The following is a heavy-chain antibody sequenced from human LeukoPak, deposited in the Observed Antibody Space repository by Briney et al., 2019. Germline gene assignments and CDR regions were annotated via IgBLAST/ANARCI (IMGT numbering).Heavy chain of an antibody. CDR2: VYYIGSA. CDR1: GGPMSSGDFY. Sequence: SETLSLTCTVSGGPMSSGDFYWTWLRQPPGKGLEWIGYVYYIGSAYYNPSLKSRVSISVDTSNNQFSLMLTSVTAADTAVYYCARAFPERFCSGTSCLEGFDYWGQGILVTVSS. D-gene: IGHD2-2*01. J-gene: IGHJ4*02. V-gene: IGHV4-30-4*01. CDR3: ARAFPERFCSGTSCLEGFDY.